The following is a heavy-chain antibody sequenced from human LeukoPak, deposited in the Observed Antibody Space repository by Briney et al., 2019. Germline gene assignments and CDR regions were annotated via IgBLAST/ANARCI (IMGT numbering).Heavy chain of an antibody. CDR1: GFTFSSYS. J-gene: IGHJ4*02. Sequence: GGSLRLSCAASGFTFSSYSMNWVRQAPGKGLEWVSSISGSSSYIYYADSVKGRFTISRHNAKNSLYLQMNSLRAEDTAVYYCASQRKGYCTNGVCYPGDYWGQGTLVTVSS. V-gene: IGHV3-21*01. D-gene: IGHD2-8*01. CDR2: ISGSSSYI. CDR3: ASQRKGYCTNGVCYPGDY.